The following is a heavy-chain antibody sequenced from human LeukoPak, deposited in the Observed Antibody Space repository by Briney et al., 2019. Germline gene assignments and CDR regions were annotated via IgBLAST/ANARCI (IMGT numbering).Heavy chain of an antibody. CDR2: ISYDGSNK. D-gene: IGHD1-26*01. CDR1: GFTFSSYG. J-gene: IGHJ4*02. V-gene: IGHV3-30*18. CDR3: AKDREEVGATGAFTALDY. Sequence: GGSLRLSRAASGFTFSSYGMHWVRQAPGKGLEWVAVISYDGSNKYYADSVKGRFTISRGNSKNTLYLQMNSLRAEDTAVYYCAKDREEVGATGAFTALDYWDQGTLVTVSS.